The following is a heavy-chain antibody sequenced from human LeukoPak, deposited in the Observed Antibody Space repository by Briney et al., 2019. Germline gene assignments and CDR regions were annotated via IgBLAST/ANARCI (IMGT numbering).Heavy chain of an antibody. CDR3: ARITMVRGEEIFDY. D-gene: IGHD3-10*01. CDR1: GFIFSDYF. V-gene: IGHV3-72*01. Sequence: GGSLRLSCAASGFIFSDYFMDWVRQAPGKGLEWVGRIRNKVRSYTTEYAASVKGRFTISRDDSQSLLFLQMSSLNTDDTAVYYCARITMVRGEEIFDYWGQGTLVTVSS. CDR2: IRNKVRSYTT. J-gene: IGHJ4*02.